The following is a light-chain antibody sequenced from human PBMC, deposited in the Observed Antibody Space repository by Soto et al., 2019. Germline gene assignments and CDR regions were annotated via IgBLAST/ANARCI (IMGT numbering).Light chain of an antibody. Sequence: EIVLTQSPGTLSLSPGERATLSCRASQTVTSPYLAWYQQKPGQAPRLLIYGVSSRATGIPDRFSGSGPGTDFTLTISRLEPEDFAVYYCQQNGVLPRAFGQGTKVEIK. J-gene: IGKJ1*01. V-gene: IGKV3-20*01. CDR3: QQNGVLPRA. CDR2: GVS. CDR1: QTVTSPY.